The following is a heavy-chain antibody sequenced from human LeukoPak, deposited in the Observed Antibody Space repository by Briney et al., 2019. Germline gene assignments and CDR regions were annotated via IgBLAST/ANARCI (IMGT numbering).Heavy chain of an antibody. J-gene: IGHJ4*02. CDR2: FPSIGST. CDR3: ARHDSSGLRPGVAFDH. D-gene: IGHD6-25*01. V-gene: IGHV4-59*08. CDR1: RGSICNCY. Sequence: KPSETLSLNCTVSRGSICNCYCSWIRQPPGRGLEWIVFFPSIGSTNYDPSLKSRVTISVDTSKNQFSLKLLSVTAADTAVYFCARHDSSGLRPGVAFDHCGPGTLVTVSS.